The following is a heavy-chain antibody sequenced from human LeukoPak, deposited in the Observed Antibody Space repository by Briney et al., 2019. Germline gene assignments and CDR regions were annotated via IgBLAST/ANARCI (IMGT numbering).Heavy chain of an antibody. J-gene: IGHJ4*02. CDR2: ISGSGGST. V-gene: IGHV3-23*01. D-gene: IGHD3-10*01. CDR3: AKDCGAGSYLDY. CDR1: GFTFSSYA. Sequence: GRSLTLSCAASGFTFSSYAMSWVRQAPGKGLEWVSAISGSGGSTYYADSVKSRFTISRDNSKNTLYLQMNSLRAEDTAVYYCAKDCGAGSYLDYWGQGTLVTASS.